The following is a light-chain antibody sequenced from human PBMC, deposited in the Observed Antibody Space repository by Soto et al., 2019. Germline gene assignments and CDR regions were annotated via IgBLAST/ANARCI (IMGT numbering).Light chain of an antibody. Sequence: TYQASQTISSWLAWYQQKPGKAPKLLIYKASTLKSGVPSSFSGRASGTDVLGTPTSPHFQDYIVPYCEQHYTAALTVGEGTKVDIK. CDR3: EQHYTAALT. V-gene: IGKV1-5*03. CDR1: QTISSW. J-gene: IGKJ1*01. CDR2: KAS.